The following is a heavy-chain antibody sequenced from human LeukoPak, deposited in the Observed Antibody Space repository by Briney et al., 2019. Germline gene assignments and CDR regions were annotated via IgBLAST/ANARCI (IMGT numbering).Heavy chain of an antibody. J-gene: IGHJ4*02. V-gene: IGHV1-46*01. CDR2: INPSGGST. CDR3: ARGGSLAVAPHLYYFDY. D-gene: IGHD6-19*01. CDR1: GYTFIAYY. Sequence: GASVTVSCTASGYTFIAYYIHWVRQAPGQGLEWMGIINPSGGSTTYAQNFQGRVTMTRDTSTSAVYMELSSLGSEDTAVYYCARGGSLAVAPHLYYFDYWGQGTLVTVSS.